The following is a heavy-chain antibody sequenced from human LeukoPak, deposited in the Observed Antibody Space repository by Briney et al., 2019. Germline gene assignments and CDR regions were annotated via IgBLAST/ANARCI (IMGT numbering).Heavy chain of an antibody. CDR3: ARLLWFGESPLYYYYYYMDV. CDR2: INSDGSST. J-gene: IGHJ6*03. CDR1: GFTFSSYW. V-gene: IGHV3-74*01. D-gene: IGHD3-10*01. Sequence: GGSLRLSCAASGFTFSSYWMHWVRQAPGKGLVWVSRINSDGSSTSYADSVKGRFTISRDNAKNTLYLQMNSLRAEDTAVYYCARLLWFGESPLYYYYYYMDVWGKGTTVTISS.